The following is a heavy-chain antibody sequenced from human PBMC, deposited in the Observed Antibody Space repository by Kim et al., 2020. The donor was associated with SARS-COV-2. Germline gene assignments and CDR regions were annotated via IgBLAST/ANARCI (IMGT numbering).Heavy chain of an antibody. CDR1: GGSISSGEYY. CDR3: ARVLGYYGSGSPFDP. V-gene: IGHV4-30-4*01. CDR2: IYYSGRT. D-gene: IGHD3-10*01. Sequence: SETLSLTCTVSGGSISSGEYYWSWIRQPPGKGLEWIAYIYYSGRTYYNPSLKSRVTISVDTSKNQFSLKLSSVTAADTAVYYCARVLGYYGSGSPFDPWGQGTLVTVSS. J-gene: IGHJ5*02.